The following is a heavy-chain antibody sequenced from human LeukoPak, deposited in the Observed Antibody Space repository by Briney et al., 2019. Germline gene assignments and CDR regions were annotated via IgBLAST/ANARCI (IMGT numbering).Heavy chain of an antibody. CDR2: ISAYNGNT. CDR1: GYTFTSYG. D-gene: IGHD6-19*01. J-gene: IGHJ4*02. CDR3: ARVRQQWLTFDY. V-gene: IGHV1-18*01. Sequence: GASVKVSFKASGYTFTSYGISWVRQAPGQGLEWMGWISAYNGNTNYAQKLQGRATMTTDTSTSTAYMELRSLRSDDTAVYYCARVRQQWLTFDYWGQGTLVTVSS.